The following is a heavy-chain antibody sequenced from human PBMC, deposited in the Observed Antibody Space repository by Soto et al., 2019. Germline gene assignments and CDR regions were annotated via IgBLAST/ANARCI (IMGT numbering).Heavy chain of an antibody. CDR3: EKPWLPSITDRPPTLDY. CDR1: EFTFSTYA. CDR2: ISACGDIT. D-gene: IGHD1-20*01. V-gene: IGHV3-23*01. J-gene: IGHJ4*01. Sequence: PGGSLRLSCAASEFTFSTYAMTCVRQAPGRGLQWVATISACGDITYYADSVKGPFTISRDNSRNTLYLQMNNLRAEDTDLHYCEKPWLPSITDRPPTLDYWGRGTRVTVSS.